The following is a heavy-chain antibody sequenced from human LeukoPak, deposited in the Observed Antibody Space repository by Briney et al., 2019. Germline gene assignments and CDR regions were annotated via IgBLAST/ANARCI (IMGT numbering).Heavy chain of an antibody. D-gene: IGHD3-3*01. CDR1: GFTFSSYA. V-gene: IGHV3-30-3*01. CDR2: ISYDGSNK. CDR3: ASGKDYDFWSSFDY. Sequence: GRSLRLSCAASGFTFSSYAMHWVRQAPGKGLEWVAVISYDGSNKYYADSVKGRFTISRDNSKNTLYLQMNSLRAEDTAVYYCASGKDYDFWSSFDYWGQRTLVTVSS. J-gene: IGHJ4*02.